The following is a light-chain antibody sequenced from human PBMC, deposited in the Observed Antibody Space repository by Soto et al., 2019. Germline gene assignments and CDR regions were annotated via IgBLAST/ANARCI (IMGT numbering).Light chain of an antibody. J-gene: IGKJ1*01. Sequence: DIQMTQSPPSLSASVGDRVTITCRASQSISNYLNWYQQKPGKAPKLLIYAASSLQSGVPSRFSGSVSGTDFTLTISSLQPEDFATYYAQQSYSTPWTFGQGTKVESK. V-gene: IGKV1-39*01. CDR1: QSISNY. CDR2: AAS. CDR3: QQSYSTPWT.